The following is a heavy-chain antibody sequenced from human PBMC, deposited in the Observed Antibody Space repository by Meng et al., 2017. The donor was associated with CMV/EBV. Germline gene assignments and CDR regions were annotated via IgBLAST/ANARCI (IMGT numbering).Heavy chain of an antibody. V-gene: IGHV3-7*01. D-gene: IGHD1-7*01. CDR1: GFTVSSNE. CDR2: IKQDGSEK. J-gene: IGHJ4*02. CDR3: ARTELELYFDY. Sequence: GGSLRLSCAASGFTVSSNEMSWVRQAPGKGLEWVANIKQDGSEKYYVDSVKGRFTISRDNAKNSLYLQMNSLRAEDTAVYYCARTELELYFDYWGQGTLVTVSS.